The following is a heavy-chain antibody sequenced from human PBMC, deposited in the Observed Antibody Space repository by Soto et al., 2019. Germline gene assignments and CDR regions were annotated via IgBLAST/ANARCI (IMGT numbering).Heavy chain of an antibody. CDR2: IYYSGST. CDR3: AASGYDRVYYYGMDV. V-gene: IGHV4-31*03. D-gene: IGHD5-12*01. CDR1: GGSISSGGYY. Sequence: SETLSLTCTVSGGSISSGGYYWSWIRQHPGKGLEWIGYIYYSGSTYYNPSLKSRVTISVDTSKNQFSLKLSSVTAADTAVYYCAASGYDRVYYYGMDVWGQGTTVTVSS. J-gene: IGHJ6*02.